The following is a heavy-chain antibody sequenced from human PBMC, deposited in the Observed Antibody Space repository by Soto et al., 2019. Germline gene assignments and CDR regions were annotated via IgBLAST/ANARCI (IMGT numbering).Heavy chain of an antibody. Sequence: SETLSLTCAVYGGSFSGYYWSWIRQPPGKGLEWIGEINHSGSTNYNPSLKSRVTISVDTSKNQFSLKLSSVTAADTAVYYCARGPTRYSSGWYTVWGQGTLVTVSS. CDR2: INHSGST. D-gene: IGHD6-19*01. V-gene: IGHV4-34*01. CDR3: ARGPTRYSSGWYTV. CDR1: GGSFSGYY. J-gene: IGHJ4*02.